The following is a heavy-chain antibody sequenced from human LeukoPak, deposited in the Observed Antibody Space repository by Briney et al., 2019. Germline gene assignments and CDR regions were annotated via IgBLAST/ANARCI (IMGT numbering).Heavy chain of an antibody. Sequence: PSETLSLTCTVSGGSISSYYWSWLRQPAGKGLEWIGRIYTSGSTNYNPSLKSRVTMSVDTSKNQFSLKPSSVTAADTAVYYCARSRYYYGSGSYPFDYWGQGTLVTVSS. D-gene: IGHD3-10*01. J-gene: IGHJ4*02. V-gene: IGHV4-4*07. CDR1: GGSISSYY. CDR2: IYTSGST. CDR3: ARSRYYYGSGSYPFDY.